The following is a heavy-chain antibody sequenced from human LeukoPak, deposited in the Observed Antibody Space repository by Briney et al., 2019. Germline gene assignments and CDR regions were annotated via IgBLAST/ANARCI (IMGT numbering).Heavy chain of an antibody. CDR1: GFTFGDYA. V-gene: IGHV3-49*03. CDR2: IRSKAYGRTT. Sequence: GGSLRLSCTASGFTFGDYAMSWFRQAPGKGLEWVGFIRSKAYGRTTEYAASVKGRFTISRDDSKSIAYLQMNSLKTEDTAVYYCTSGDGYKLPFDYWGQGTLVTVSS. D-gene: IGHD5-24*01. J-gene: IGHJ4*02. CDR3: TSGDGYKLPFDY.